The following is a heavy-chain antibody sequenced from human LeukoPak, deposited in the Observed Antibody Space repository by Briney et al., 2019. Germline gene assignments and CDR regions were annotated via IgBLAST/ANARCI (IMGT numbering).Heavy chain of an antibody. CDR3: ARDRKRGSNYVTYDY. D-gene: IGHD4-11*01. V-gene: IGHV3-11*04. J-gene: IGHJ4*02. CDR1: GFTFSDYY. CDR2: VSSSANTI. Sequence: GGSLRLSCAASGFTFSDYYMTWMRQAPGKGLEWVSYVSSSANTIYYAKSVRGRFTISRDNAKKSLYLQMNSLRAEDTAVYYCARDRKRGSNYVTYDYWGQGTLVTVSS.